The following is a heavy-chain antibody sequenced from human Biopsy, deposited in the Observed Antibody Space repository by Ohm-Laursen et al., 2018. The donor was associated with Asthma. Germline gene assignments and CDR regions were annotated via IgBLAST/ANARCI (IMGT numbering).Heavy chain of an antibody. Sequence: SLRLSCTAPGVSLSSFGMNWVRQAPGKGLEWVAVISYDGSKKEYGDSVKGRFTISRDNSKDTVYLQMNSLRAEDTAVYCCAKGRYKWNDGYYGLDVWGQGTTVTVS. CDR3: AKGRYKWNDGYYGLDV. D-gene: IGHD1-20*01. V-gene: IGHV3-30*18. CDR1: GVSLSSFG. CDR2: ISYDGSKK. J-gene: IGHJ6*02.